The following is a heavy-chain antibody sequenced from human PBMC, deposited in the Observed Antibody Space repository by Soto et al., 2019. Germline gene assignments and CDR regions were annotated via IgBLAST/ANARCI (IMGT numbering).Heavy chain of an antibody. V-gene: IGHV1-2*04. CDR1: GYTFTGYY. CDR2: INPNSGGT. D-gene: IGHD2-2*01. J-gene: IGHJ3*02. Sequence: ASVKVSCKASGYTFTGYYMHWVRQAPGQGLEFMGWINPNSGGTNYAQKFQGWVTMTRDTSISTAYMELSRLRSDDTAVYYCARAGRNCSSTSCYNTPAFDIWGQGTMVTVSS. CDR3: ARAGRNCSSTSCYNTPAFDI.